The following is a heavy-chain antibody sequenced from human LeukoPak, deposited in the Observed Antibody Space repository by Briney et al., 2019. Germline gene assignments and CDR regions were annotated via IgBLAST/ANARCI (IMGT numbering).Heavy chain of an antibody. Sequence: SVKVSCKASGGTFSSYAISWVRQAPGQGLEWMGGIIPIFGTANYAQKFQGRVTITTDESTSTAYMELSSLRSEDTAVYNCARDRMATITTDAFDIWGQGTMVTVSS. V-gene: IGHV1-69*05. D-gene: IGHD5-24*01. CDR3: ARDRMATITTDAFDI. CDR1: GGTFSSYA. J-gene: IGHJ3*02. CDR2: IIPIFGTA.